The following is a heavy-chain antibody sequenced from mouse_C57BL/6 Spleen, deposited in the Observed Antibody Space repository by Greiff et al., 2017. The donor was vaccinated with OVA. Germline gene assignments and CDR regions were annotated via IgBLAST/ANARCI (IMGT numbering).Heavy chain of an antibody. CDR2: ISYDGSN. CDR1: GYSITSGYY. V-gene: IGHV3-6*01. D-gene: IGHD1-1*02. CDR3: ARGGNYWYFDV. J-gene: IGHJ1*03. Sequence: VQLQQSGPGLVKPSQSLSLTCSVTGYSITSGYYWHWIRQFPGNKLEWMGYISYDGSNNYNPSLKNRISITRDTSKNQFFLKLNSVTTEDTATYYCARGGNYWYFDVWGTGTTVTVSS.